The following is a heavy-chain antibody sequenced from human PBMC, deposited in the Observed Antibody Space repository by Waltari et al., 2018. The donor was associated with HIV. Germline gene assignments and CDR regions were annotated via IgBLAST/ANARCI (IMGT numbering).Heavy chain of an antibody. J-gene: IGHJ4*02. CDR3: TTSAIGNIFDN. V-gene: IGHV3-72*01. CDR1: GLAFSDHH. D-gene: IGHD1-1*01. CDR2: IRNKPSSYTT. Sequence: EVQLVESGGGLVPPGGSLGLSCAASGLAFSDHHMDWVRQAPEKGLKWVGRIRNKPSSYTTEYAASVKGRFSISRDDSRNSLYLQMNSLKTEDTAVYYCTTSAIGNIFDNWGQGTLVTVSS.